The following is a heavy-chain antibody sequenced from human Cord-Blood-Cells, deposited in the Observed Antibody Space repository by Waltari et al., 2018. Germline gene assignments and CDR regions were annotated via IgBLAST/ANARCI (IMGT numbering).Heavy chain of an antibody. V-gene: IGHV4-34*01. J-gene: IGHJ4*02. D-gene: IGHD4-17*01. CDR1: GGSFSGYY. Sequence: QVQLQQWGAGLLKPSETLSLTCAVAGGSFSGYYWSWIRQPPGKGLEWIGEINHSGSTNYNPSLKSRVTISVDTSKNQFSLKLSSVTAADTAVYYCARVPASTVVTDYWGQGTLVTVSS. CDR2: INHSGST. CDR3: ARVPASTVVTDY.